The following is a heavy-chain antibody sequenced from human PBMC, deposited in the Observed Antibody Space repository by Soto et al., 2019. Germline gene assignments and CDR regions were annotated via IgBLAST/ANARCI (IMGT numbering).Heavy chain of an antibody. D-gene: IGHD2-15*01. V-gene: IGHV4-59*01. CDR2: VYYNGDT. J-gene: IGHJ4*02. Sequence: QVRLRESGPGLMKPSETLSLTCTVSGDSTYSYYWAWIRQPPGKGLEWMGYVYYNGDTNYNPSLKSRVTISIDTSKNQFSLQLRSVTPADTAVYYCARGHGNGGSSFDYWGQGTLVTVSS. CDR3: ARGHGNGGSSFDY. CDR1: GDSTYSYY.